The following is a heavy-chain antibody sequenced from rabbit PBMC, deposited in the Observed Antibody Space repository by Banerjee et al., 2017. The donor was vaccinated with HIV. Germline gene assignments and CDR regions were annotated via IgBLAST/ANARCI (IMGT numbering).Heavy chain of an antibody. CDR2: IYAGSSGNT. D-gene: IGHD8-1*01. CDR1: GFTISSCFW. J-gene: IGHJ4*01. CDR3: ARDYADGSYYYYFGL. Sequence: QSLEESGGDLVKPGESLTLSCKASGFTISSCFWMCWVRQAPGKGLEWIGCIYAGSSGNTYYASWAKGRFTISKTSSTVDLKMTSLTAADTATYFCARDYADGSYYYYFGLWGPGTLVTVS. V-gene: IGHV1S40*01.